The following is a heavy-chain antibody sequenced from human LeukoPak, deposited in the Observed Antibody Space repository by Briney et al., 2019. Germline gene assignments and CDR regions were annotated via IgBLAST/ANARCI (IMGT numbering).Heavy chain of an antibody. Sequence: ASVKVSCKASGYTFTSYAMHWVRQAPGQRLEWMGWINAGNGNTKYSREFQGRVTITRDTSASTAYMELSSLRSEDTAVYYCARGQSSGWYFTEKGDLSDYYYYYYYMDVWGKGTTVTVSS. CDR3: ARGQSSGWYFTEKGDLSDYYYYYYYMDV. D-gene: IGHD6-19*01. CDR1: GYTFTSYA. CDR2: INAGNGNT. J-gene: IGHJ6*03. V-gene: IGHV1-3*03.